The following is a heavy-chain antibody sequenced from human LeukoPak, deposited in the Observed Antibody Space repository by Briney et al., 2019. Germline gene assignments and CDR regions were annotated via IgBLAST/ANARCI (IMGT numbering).Heavy chain of an antibody. V-gene: IGHV3-30*02. D-gene: IGHD3-22*01. Sequence: GGSLRLSCAASGFTFSSYGMHWVRQAPGKGLEWVAFIRYDGSNKYYADSVKGRFTISRDNSKNTLYLQMNSLRAEDTAVYYCARDFATYYYDSSGSNFDYWGQGTLVTVSS. CDR2: IRYDGSNK. J-gene: IGHJ4*02. CDR1: GFTFSSYG. CDR3: ARDFATYYYDSSGSNFDY.